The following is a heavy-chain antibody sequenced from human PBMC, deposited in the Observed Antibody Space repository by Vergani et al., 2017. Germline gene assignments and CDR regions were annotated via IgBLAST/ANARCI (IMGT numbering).Heavy chain of an antibody. V-gene: IGHV3-30*03. J-gene: IGHJ1*01. Sequence: VQLVESGGGLVQPGGSLRLSCAASGFTSSYSGMHWVRQAPGKGLEWVAVISYDGTQKYYADSVKGRFTISRDNSKSTLYLQMNSLRTEDTAVYYCATKSCGTPGCQIGYFREWGQGTLVTVSS. CDR1: GFTSSYSG. CDR3: ATKSCGTPGCQIGYFRE. CDR2: ISYDGTQK. D-gene: IGHD1-1*01.